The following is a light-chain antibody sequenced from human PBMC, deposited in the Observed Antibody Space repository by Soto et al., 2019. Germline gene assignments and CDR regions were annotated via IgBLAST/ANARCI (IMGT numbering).Light chain of an antibody. V-gene: IGKV3-15*01. CDR1: QSVSSN. CDR3: QQYNNWPRT. J-gene: IGKJ1*01. CDR2: GAS. Sequence: EIVMTQSPATLSVSPGERATLSCRASQSVSSNLAWYQQKPGQAPRLLSYGASTRATGIPARFSGSGSWTEFTLTISSLQSEDLAVYDCQQYNNWPRTFGQGTKV.